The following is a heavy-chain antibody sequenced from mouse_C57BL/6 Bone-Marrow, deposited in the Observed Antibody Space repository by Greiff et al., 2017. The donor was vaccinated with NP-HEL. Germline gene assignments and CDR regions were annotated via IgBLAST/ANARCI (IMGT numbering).Heavy chain of an antibody. J-gene: IGHJ4*01. Sequence: VQLVESGAELMKPGASVKLSCKATGYTFTGYWIEWVKQRPGHGLEWIGVILPGSGSPNYNEKFKGKATFTADTSSHAAYLQLSSMTTEDSAIYYCAGGRLQRRRAMDYWGRGTSVTVSS. CDR3: AGGRLQRRRAMDY. D-gene: IGHD1-1*01. CDR1: GYTFTGYW. CDR2: ILPGSGSP. V-gene: IGHV1-9*01.